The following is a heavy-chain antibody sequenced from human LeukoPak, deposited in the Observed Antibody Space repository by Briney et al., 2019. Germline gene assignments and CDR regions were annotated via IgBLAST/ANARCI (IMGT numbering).Heavy chain of an antibody. CDR1: GDSISGFY. CDR3: ASSDPNYNFWSGYYNFFPLAY. CDR2: MYYSGIT. V-gene: IGHV4-59*08. J-gene: IGHJ4*02. D-gene: IGHD3/OR15-3a*01. Sequence: PSETLSLTCTVSGDSISGFYWNWIRQPPGKGLEWIGYMYYSGITNYNPSLKSRVTISVDTSKNQFSLKLSSVTAADTAVYYCASSDPNYNFWSGYYNFFPLAYWGQGTLVTVSS.